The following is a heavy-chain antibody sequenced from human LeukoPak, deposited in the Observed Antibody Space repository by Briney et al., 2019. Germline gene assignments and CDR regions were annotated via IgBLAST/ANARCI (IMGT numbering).Heavy chain of an antibody. V-gene: IGHV3-73*01. Sequence: GGSLRLSCAASGFTFSGSAMHWVRQASGKGLEWVGRIRSKANSYATAYAASVKGRFTISRDDSKNTAYLQMNSLKTEDTAVYYCAKGGDSGRGNYWGQGTLVTVSS. CDR2: IRSKANSYAT. CDR1: GFTFSGSA. J-gene: IGHJ4*02. D-gene: IGHD1-26*01. CDR3: AKGGDSGRGNY.